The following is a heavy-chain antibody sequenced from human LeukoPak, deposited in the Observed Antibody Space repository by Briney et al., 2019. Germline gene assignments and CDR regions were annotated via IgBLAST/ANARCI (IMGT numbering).Heavy chain of an antibody. V-gene: IGHV4-34*01. D-gene: IGHD5-24*01. CDR2: INHSRST. J-gene: IGHJ4*02. Sequence: PSETLSLTCAVYGGSFSGYYWSWIRQPPGKGLEWIGEINHSRSTKYNPSLKSRVTISVDTSKNQFSLKLSSVTAADTAVYYCASSRDGYINTHWYWGQGTLVTVSS. CDR3: ASSRDGYINTHWY. CDR1: GGSFSGYY.